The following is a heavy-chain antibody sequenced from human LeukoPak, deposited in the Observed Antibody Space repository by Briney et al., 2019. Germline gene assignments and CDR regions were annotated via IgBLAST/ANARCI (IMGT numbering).Heavy chain of an antibody. V-gene: IGHV1-69*05. CDR1: GGTFSSYA. CDR3: ARDRVVLRYFDWLLPDY. Sequence: GASVKVSCKASGGTFSSYAISWVRQAPGQGLEWMGRIIPIFGTANYAQKFQGRVTITTDESTSTAYMELSSLRSEDTAVYYCARDRVVLRYFDWLLPDYWGQGTLVTVSS. D-gene: IGHD3-9*01. CDR2: IIPIFGTA. J-gene: IGHJ4*02.